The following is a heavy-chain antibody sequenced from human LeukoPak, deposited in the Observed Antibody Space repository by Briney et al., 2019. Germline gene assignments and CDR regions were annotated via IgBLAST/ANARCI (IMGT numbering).Heavy chain of an antibody. Sequence: ASVKVSCKASGYTFTDYYMHWVRQAPGQGLEWMGWINPGSATTNYAQKFQGRVTMTRNTSISTAYMELSSLRSDDTAVYYCARVSRDSRGYYYGYWGQGTLVTVSS. CDR1: GYTFTDYY. CDR2: INPGSATT. V-gene: IGHV1-2*02. J-gene: IGHJ4*02. CDR3: ARVSRDSRGYYYGY. D-gene: IGHD3-22*01.